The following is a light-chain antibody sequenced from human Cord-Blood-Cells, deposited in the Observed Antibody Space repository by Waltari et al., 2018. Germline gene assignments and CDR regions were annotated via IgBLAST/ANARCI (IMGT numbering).Light chain of an antibody. CDR2: GTS. CDR1: SSNIAAGYD. Sequence: QSVLTQPPAVSGAPGQRGTISCTGSSSNIAAGYDVHWYQQLPGTAPKLLIYGTSNRPSGVPDRFSGSKSGTSASLAITGLQAEDEADYYCPSSDSSVSDLYVFGTGTKVTVL. J-gene: IGLJ1*01. V-gene: IGLV1-40*01. CDR3: PSSDSSVSDLYV.